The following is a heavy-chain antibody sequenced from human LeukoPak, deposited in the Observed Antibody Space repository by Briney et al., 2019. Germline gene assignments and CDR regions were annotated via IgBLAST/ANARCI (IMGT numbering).Heavy chain of an antibody. J-gene: IGHJ4*02. CDR3: TTVELWLGRALLY. D-gene: IGHD6-19*01. V-gene: IGHV3-23*01. CDR1: GFTFSNYA. Sequence: PGGSLRLSCAASGFTFSNYAMTWVRQVPGKGLEWVSAISDSGSTFYADSVKGRFTISRDNSKNTLFLQMNSLKTEDTAVYYCTTVELWLGRALLYWAQGTLVTVSS. CDR2: ISDSGST.